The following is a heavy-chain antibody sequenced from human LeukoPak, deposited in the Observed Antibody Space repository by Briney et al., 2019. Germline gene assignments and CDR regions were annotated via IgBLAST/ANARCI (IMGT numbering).Heavy chain of an antibody. J-gene: IGHJ4*02. D-gene: IGHD5-12*01. CDR1: GFIFRDFW. V-gene: IGHV3-7*01. Sequence: GGSLRLSCAASGFIFRDFWMTWVRQAPGKGLEWVANINQGGSVKYYVDSVKGRFTISRDDAKRSLYVQMNSLRDEDTAVYYCARFGYSGWNLEYWGQGTLVTVSS. CDR3: ARFGYSGWNLEY. CDR2: INQGGSVK.